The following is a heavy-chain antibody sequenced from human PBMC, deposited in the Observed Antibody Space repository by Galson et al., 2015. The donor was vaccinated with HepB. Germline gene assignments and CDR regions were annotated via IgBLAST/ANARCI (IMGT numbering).Heavy chain of an antibody. D-gene: IGHD1-7*01. Sequence: SVKVSCKASGYTFTSYGISWVRQAPGQGLEWMGWISAYNGNTNYAQKLQGRVTMTTDTSTSTAYMELRSLRSDDTAVYYCARDAHEQRGITGTTETSYYYGMDVWGQGTTVTVSS. CDR1: GYTFTSYG. V-gene: IGHV1-18*04. CDR2: ISAYNGNT. J-gene: IGHJ6*02. CDR3: ARDAHEQRGITGTTETSYYYGMDV.